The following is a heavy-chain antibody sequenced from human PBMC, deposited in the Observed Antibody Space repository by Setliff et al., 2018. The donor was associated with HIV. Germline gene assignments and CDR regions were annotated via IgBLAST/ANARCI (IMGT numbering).Heavy chain of an antibody. CDR2: IRSSGGT. Sequence: NPSETLSLTCTVSGASISSHNYYWGWIRQSPGKGLEWIASIRSSGGTYYNPSLQSRVIISVDTSNNQISLKLTSVTAADTAVYYCTIPASSLAPNWGRGTQVTVSS. CDR1: GASISSHNYY. J-gene: IGHJ4*02. CDR3: TIPASSLAPN. V-gene: IGHV4-39*01.